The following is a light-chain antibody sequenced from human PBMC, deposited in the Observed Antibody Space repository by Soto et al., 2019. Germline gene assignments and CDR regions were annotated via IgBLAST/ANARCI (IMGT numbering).Light chain of an antibody. J-gene: IGKJ4*01. V-gene: IGKV1-39*01. CDR3: QQSYSTPLT. CDR2: AAS. Sequence: DIQMTQSPSSLSSSVRDRVTITCLSSQSISSYLNWYQQKPGKAPKLLIYAASSLQSGVPSRFSGSGSGTDFTLTISSLQPEDFATYYCQQSYSTPLTFGGGTKVDI. CDR1: QSISSY.